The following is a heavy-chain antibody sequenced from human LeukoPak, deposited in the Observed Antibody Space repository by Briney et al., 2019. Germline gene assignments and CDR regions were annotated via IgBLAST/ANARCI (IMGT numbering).Heavy chain of an antibody. CDR3: ARDKGEYSSSSGDY. Sequence: ASVKVSCKASGYTFTSYGISWVRRAPGQGLEWMGGIIPIFGTANYSKKFQGRVTITADESTSTAYMELSSLRSEDTAVYYCARDKGEYSSSSGDYWGQGTLVTVSS. CDR1: GYTFTSYG. J-gene: IGHJ4*02. V-gene: IGHV1-69*13. CDR2: IIPIFGTA. D-gene: IGHD6-6*01.